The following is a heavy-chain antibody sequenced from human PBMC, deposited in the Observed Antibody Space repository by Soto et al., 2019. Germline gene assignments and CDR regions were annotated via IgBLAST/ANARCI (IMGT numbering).Heavy chain of an antibody. D-gene: IGHD3-22*01. V-gene: IGHV3-23*01. CDR3: ARVTTLAFDY. CDR1: GFTFSNYA. Sequence: GGSLRLSCAASGFTFSNYAMTWVRQAPGKGLEWVSAMSGSTGNTYYADSVKGRFTISRDNFENTLYLQMNSLRAEDTAVYYCARVTTLAFDYWGQGTLVTVSS. J-gene: IGHJ4*02. CDR2: MSGSTGNT.